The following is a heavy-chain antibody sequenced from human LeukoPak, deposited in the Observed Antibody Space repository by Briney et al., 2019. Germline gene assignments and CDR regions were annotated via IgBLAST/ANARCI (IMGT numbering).Heavy chain of an antibody. Sequence: GGSLRLSCAASGFTFSSYEMNWVRQAPGKGLEWVSYISSSGSTIYYADSVKGRFTISRDNAKNSLYLQMNSLRAEDTAVYYCAKSPKARGSYSYFDYWGQGTLVTVSS. J-gene: IGHJ4*02. CDR2: ISSSGSTI. CDR3: AKSPKARGSYSYFDY. CDR1: GFTFSSYE. V-gene: IGHV3-48*03. D-gene: IGHD1-26*01.